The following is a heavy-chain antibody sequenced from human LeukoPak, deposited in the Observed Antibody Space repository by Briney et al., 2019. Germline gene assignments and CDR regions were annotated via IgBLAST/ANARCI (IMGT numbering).Heavy chain of an antibody. CDR3: TRDRVGYSWYTDAFDI. J-gene: IGHJ3*02. V-gene: IGHV3-30*03. CDR1: GFTFSSYG. Sequence: GGSLRLSCAASGFTFSSYGMHWVRQAPGKGLEWVAVISYDGSNKYYADSVKGRFTISRDNSKNTLYLQMNSLKTEDTAVYYCTRDRVGYSWYTDAFDIWGQGTMVTVSS. CDR2: ISYDGSNK. D-gene: IGHD4-11*01.